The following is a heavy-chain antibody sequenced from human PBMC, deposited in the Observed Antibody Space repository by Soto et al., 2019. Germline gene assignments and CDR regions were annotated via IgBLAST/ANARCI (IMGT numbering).Heavy chain of an antibody. CDR3: ARGDRGAFDL. CDR1: GLTFSYYW. Sequence: EVQLVESGGGLVQPGESLRLSCAASGLTFSYYWMHWVRQAPGKGLVWVSRIHSDGSSTTYADSEKGRFTISRDNARNTLYLQMNSLRAEDTAVYYCARGDRGAFDLWGQGTVVTVSS. CDR2: IHSDGSST. V-gene: IGHV3-74*01. J-gene: IGHJ3*01. D-gene: IGHD1-26*01.